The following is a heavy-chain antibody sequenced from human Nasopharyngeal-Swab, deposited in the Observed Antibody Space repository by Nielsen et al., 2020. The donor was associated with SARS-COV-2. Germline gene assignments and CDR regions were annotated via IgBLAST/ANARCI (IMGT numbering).Heavy chain of an antibody. J-gene: IGHJ6*02. CDR1: GFTVSSNY. CDR3: AREKWSLNYYYYGMDV. Sequence: LSLTCAASGFTVSSNYMSWVRQAPGKGLEWVSVIYSGGSTYYADSVKGRFTISRDNSKNTLYLQMNSLRAEDTAVYYCAREKWSLNYYYYGMDVWGQGTTVTVSS. CDR2: IYSGGST. V-gene: IGHV3-53*01. D-gene: IGHD3-10*01.